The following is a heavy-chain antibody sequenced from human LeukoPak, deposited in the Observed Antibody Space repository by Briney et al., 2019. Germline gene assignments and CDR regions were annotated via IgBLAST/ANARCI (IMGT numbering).Heavy chain of an antibody. CDR2: ISGDSVKT. V-gene: IGHV1-18*01. Sequence: ASVKVSCKASGYIFTSYGISWVHRPPEKGLKGRGWISGDSVKTKYAQKFQGRVTLTTDTSTNTAYMELRSLRSDDTAVYYCGRDHTTSTAWFDPWGRGTLVTVSS. J-gene: IGHJ5*02. CDR1: GYIFTSYG. D-gene: IGHD1-26*01. CDR3: GRDHTTSTAWFDP.